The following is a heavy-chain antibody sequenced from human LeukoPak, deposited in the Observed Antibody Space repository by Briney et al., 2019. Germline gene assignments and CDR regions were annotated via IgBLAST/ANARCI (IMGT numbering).Heavy chain of an antibody. V-gene: IGHV3-53*01. CDR1: GFTVSSNY. CDR3: SRSSEYSTSTGQNL. D-gene: IGHD2/OR15-2a*01. CDR2: IYSGGST. J-gene: IGHJ4*02. Sequence: GGSLRLSCAASGFTVSSNYMSWVRQAPGKGLEWVSVIYSGGSTYYADSVKGRFTISRDNSKNTLYLQMNSLRVEDTAVYYCSRSSEYSTSTGQNLWGQGTLVTVSS.